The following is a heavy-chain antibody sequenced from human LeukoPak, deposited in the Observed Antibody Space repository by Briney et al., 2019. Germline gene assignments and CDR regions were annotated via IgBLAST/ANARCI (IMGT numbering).Heavy chain of an antibody. J-gene: IGHJ6*02. V-gene: IGHV1-18*01. D-gene: IGHD2-2*01. CDR1: GYTFTSYG. CDR2: ISAYDGNT. CDR3: ARDSIVVVPAGRGYYGMDV. Sequence: ASVKVSCKASGYTFTSYGICWVRQAPGQGLEWMGWISAYDGNTNYAQKLQGRVTMTTDTSTSTAYMELRSLRSDDTAVYYCARDSIVVVPAGRGYYGMDVWGQGTTVTVSS.